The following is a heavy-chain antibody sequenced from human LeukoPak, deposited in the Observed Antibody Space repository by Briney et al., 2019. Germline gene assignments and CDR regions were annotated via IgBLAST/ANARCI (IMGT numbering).Heavy chain of an antibody. CDR2: IYYSGST. Sequence: PSETLSLTCTVSGGSISSYYWSWIRQPPGKGLEWIGYIYYSGSTNYNPSLKSRVTISVDTSKNQFPLKLSSVTAADTAVYYCARVLSFGEFINWFDPWGQGTLVTVSS. CDR3: ARVLSFGEFINWFDP. D-gene: IGHD3-10*01. J-gene: IGHJ5*02. V-gene: IGHV4-59*08. CDR1: GGSISSYY.